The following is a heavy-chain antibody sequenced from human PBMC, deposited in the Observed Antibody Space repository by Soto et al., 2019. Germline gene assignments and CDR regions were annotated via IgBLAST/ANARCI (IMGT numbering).Heavy chain of an antibody. Sequence: ASVKVSCKASGYTFTVYYMHWVRQAPGQGLEWMGWINPNSGGTNYAQKLQGRVTMTTDTSTSTAYMELRSLRSDDTAVYYCARDGVDTATGYYYGMDVWGQGTTVTVSS. CDR1: GYTFTVYY. CDR2: INPNSGGT. V-gene: IGHV1-2*02. CDR3: ARDGVDTATGYYYGMDV. D-gene: IGHD5-18*01. J-gene: IGHJ6*02.